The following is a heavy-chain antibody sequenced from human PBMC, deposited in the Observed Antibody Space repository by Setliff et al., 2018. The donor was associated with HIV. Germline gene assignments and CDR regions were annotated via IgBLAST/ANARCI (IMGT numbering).Heavy chain of an antibody. J-gene: IGHJ4*02. V-gene: IGHV1-2*02. CDR2: INPNSGGT. CDR1: GYTFTAYY. D-gene: IGHD1-26*01. CDR3: ARSLPQRSYFDY. Sequence: ASVKVSCKASGYTFTAYYMHWVRQAPGQGLEWMGWINPNSGGTTYAQKFQDRVTMTRDKSITTAYMELSSLRSDDTALYYCARSLPQRSYFDYRGQGTRVTVSS.